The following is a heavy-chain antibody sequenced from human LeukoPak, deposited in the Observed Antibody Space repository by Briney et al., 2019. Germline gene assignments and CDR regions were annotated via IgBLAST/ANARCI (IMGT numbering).Heavy chain of an antibody. CDR1: GFIFSRYG. D-gene: IGHD3-10*01. CDR2: IWYDGSNK. V-gene: IGHV3-33*01. Sequence: GRSLRLSCAASGFIFSRYGMNWVRQAPGKGLEWVAVIWYDGSNKYYAESVKGRFSISRDNSKYTLYLEMNSLRAEDTAVYHCARSYYGSGSNYYYGMDVWGQGTTVTVSS. J-gene: IGHJ6*02. CDR3: ARSYYGSGSNYYYGMDV.